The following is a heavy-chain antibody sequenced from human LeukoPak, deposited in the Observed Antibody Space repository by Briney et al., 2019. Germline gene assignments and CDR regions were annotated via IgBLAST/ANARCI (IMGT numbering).Heavy chain of an antibody. CDR1: GFTFSSYE. D-gene: IGHD7-27*01. J-gene: IGHJ4*02. CDR2: ISSSGSTI. Sequence: GGSLRLSFAASGFTFSSYEMNWVRQAPGKGLEWVSYISSSGSTIYYADSVKGRFTISRDNAKNSLYLQMNSLRAEDTAVYYCARCPATGDHIDYWGQGTLVTVSS. V-gene: IGHV3-48*03. CDR3: ARCPATGDHIDY.